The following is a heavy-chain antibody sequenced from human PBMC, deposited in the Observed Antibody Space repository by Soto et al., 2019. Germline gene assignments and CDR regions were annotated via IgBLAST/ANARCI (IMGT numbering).Heavy chain of an antibody. Sequence: GGSLRLSCAAPGFAFSNYGMNWVRQAPGKGLEWVSYISGGSVTIYYADSVKGRFTISRDNAKHSLYLQMSSLRADDTAVYYCAKDNDRGVINYFDYWGQGTLVTVSS. J-gene: IGHJ4*02. CDR2: ISGGSVTI. D-gene: IGHD3-10*02. V-gene: IGHV3-48*01. CDR1: GFAFSNYG. CDR3: AKDNDRGVINYFDY.